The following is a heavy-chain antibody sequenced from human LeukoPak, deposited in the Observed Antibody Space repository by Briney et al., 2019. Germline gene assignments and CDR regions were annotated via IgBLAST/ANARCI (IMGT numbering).Heavy chain of an antibody. CDR1: GGSISSYY. V-gene: IGHV4-59*12. D-gene: IGHD6-6*01. CDR3: ARGYSRSSELDY. J-gene: IGHJ4*02. CDR2: MYYSGST. Sequence: SETLSLTCTVSGGSISSYYWSWIRQPPGKGLEWIGYMYYSGSTYYNPSLKSRLTISLDTSKNQFSLKLSSVTAADTAVYYCARGYSRSSELDYWGQRTLVTVSS.